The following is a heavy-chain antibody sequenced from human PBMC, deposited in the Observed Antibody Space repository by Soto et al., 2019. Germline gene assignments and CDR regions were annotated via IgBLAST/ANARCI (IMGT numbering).Heavy chain of an antibody. D-gene: IGHD2-15*01. CDR2: ISYDGSDK. Sequence: QVQLVESVGGVVQPGRSLRLSCAASGFTFSSYGMHWVRQAPGKGLEWVAVISYDGSDKYYADSVTGRFTISRDNSNHTLYLQMDSRRAADTAVYYCATGVVVANTYFQHWGQGSLVTVSS. V-gene: IGHV3-30*03. CDR3: ATGVVVANTYFQH. J-gene: IGHJ1*01. CDR1: GFTFSSYG.